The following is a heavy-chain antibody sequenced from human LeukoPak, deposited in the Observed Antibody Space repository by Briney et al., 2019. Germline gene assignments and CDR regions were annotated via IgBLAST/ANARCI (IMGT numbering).Heavy chain of an antibody. J-gene: IGHJ3*02. Sequence: GASLKISCKGSGYSFTSYRIGWVRQMPGKGLEWMGIIYPDDSDISYSPSFQGQVTISADKSISTAYLQWSSLKASDTAMYFCARSHRSGPDAFDIWGQGTLVTVSS. D-gene: IGHD6-19*01. CDR1: GYSFTSYR. CDR2: IYPDDSDI. CDR3: ARSHRSGPDAFDI. V-gene: IGHV5-51*01.